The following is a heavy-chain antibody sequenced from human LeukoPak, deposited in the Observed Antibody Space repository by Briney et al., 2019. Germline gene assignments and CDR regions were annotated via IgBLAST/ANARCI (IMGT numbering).Heavy chain of an antibody. CDR3: AKDARRYSSSLRNWFDP. V-gene: IGHV3-9*01. J-gene: IGHJ5*02. Sequence: TGGSLRLSCAASGFTFSTYNMNWVRQAPGKGLEWVSGISWNSGSIGYADSVKGRFTISRDNAKNSLYLQMNSLRAEDTALYYCAKDARRYSSSLRNWFDPWGQGTLVTVSS. CDR2: ISWNSGSI. CDR1: GFTFSTYN. D-gene: IGHD6-6*01.